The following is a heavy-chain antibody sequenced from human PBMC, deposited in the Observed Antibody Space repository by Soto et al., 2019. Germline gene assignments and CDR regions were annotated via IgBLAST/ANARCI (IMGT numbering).Heavy chain of an antibody. CDR3: ARDLPGDVLADTPPTQFDY. Sequence: QVPLVQSGAEVKKPGASVKVSCKASGYTFTSYGISWVRQAPGQGLEWMGWISASNGNTNYAQKLQGRVTMTTDTSTSTDYMELRRLRSDDTAVYYVARDLPGDVLADTPPTQFDYWGQGTLVTVSS. CDR2: ISASNGNT. D-gene: IGHD2-15*01. CDR1: GYTFTSYG. V-gene: IGHV1-18*01. J-gene: IGHJ4*02.